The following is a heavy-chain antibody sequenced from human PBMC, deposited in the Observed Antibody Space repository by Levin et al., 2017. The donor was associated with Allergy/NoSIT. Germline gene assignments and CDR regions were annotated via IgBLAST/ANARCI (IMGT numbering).Heavy chain of an antibody. D-gene: IGHD5-18*01. Sequence: GESLKISCAASGFTFSNAWMSWVRQAPGKGLEWVGRIKSKTDGGTTDYAAPVKGRFTISRDDSKNTLYLQMNSLKTEDTAVYYCTTVTDTAMVEYYFDYWGQGTLVTVSS. CDR3: TTVTDTAMVEYYFDY. J-gene: IGHJ4*02. CDR2: IKSKTDGGTT. CDR1: GFTFSNAW. V-gene: IGHV3-15*01.